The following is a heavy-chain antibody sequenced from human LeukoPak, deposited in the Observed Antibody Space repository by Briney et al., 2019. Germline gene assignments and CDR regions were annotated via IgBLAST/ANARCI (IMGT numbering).Heavy chain of an antibody. J-gene: IGHJ4*02. Sequence: ASVKVSCKASGYTFTSYDINWVRQATGQGLEWMGWVNPNSGNTGYAQKFQGRVTMTRDTSTSTVYMELSSLRSEDTAVYYCARSKRGAVAVFDYWGQGTLVTVSS. CDR1: GYTFTSYD. V-gene: IGHV1-8*01. CDR3: ARSKRGAVAVFDY. D-gene: IGHD6-19*01. CDR2: VNPNSGNT.